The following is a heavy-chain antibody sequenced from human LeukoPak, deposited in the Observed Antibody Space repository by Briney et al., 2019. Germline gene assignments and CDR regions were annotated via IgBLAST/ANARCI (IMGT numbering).Heavy chain of an antibody. V-gene: IGHV3-23*01. D-gene: IGHD3-3*01. CDR2: ISGSGGST. Sequence: GGSLRLSCAASGFTFSSYAMSWVRQAPGKGLEWVSAISGSGGSTYYADSVKGRFTISRDNAKNSLYLQMNSLRAEDTAVYYCAKAPTYDFWSGQNWFDRWGQGTLVTVSS. CDR3: AKAPTYDFWSGQNWFDR. J-gene: IGHJ5*02. CDR1: GFTFSSYA.